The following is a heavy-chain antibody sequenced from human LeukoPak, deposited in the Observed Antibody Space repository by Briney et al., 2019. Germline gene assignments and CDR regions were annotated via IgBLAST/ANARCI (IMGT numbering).Heavy chain of an antibody. CDR1: GYSFTSYW. Sequence: PGESLKTSCKGPGYSFTSYWIGWVRQMPGKGLEWMGIIYPGDSYTRYSPSFQGQVTISADKSISTAYLQWSSLQASDTAMYYCARWNYYGSESYPHYGGQGTLVTVSS. CDR2: IYPGDSYT. CDR3: ARWNYYGSESYPHY. V-gene: IGHV5-51*01. D-gene: IGHD3-10*01. J-gene: IGHJ4*02.